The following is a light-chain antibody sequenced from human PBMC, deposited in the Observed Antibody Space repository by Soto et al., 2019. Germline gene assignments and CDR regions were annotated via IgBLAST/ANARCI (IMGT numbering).Light chain of an antibody. CDR3: QQSYSTLSIS. CDR2: AAS. J-gene: IGKJ5*01. V-gene: IGKV1-39*01. Sequence: DIQMTQSPSSLSASVGDRVTITCRASESISRHLNWYQQKPGKAPNLLIYAASTLQNGVPSRFSGSGSGTDFTRTISILQPEDFATYYCQQSYSTLSISFGQGTRLEIK. CDR1: ESISRH.